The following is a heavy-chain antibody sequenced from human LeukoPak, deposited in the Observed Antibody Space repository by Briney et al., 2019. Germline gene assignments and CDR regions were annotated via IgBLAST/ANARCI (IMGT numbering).Heavy chain of an antibody. CDR1: GFSFNTYW. Sequence: GGSLRLSCAASGFSFNTYWMDWVRQVPGKGLVWVSHINSDGSSATYADSVKGRFTISRDNAKNTLYLQMNSLRAEDTAVYYCVRGGSSWYGFDYWGQGTLVTVSS. CDR2: INSDGSSA. V-gene: IGHV3-74*01. D-gene: IGHD6-13*01. J-gene: IGHJ4*02. CDR3: VRGGSSWYGFDY.